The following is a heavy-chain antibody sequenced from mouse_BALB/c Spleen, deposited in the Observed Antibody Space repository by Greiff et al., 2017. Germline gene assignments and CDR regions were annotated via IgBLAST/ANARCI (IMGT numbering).Heavy chain of an antibody. V-gene: IGHV2-9*02. CDR1: GFSLTSYG. CDR2: IWDGGST. J-gene: IGHJ4*01. Sequence: QVQLQQSGPGLVQPSQSLSITCTVSGFSLTSYGVHWVRQPPGKGLEWLGVIWDGGSTNYNSALMSRLSISKDNSKSQVFLKMNSLQTDDTAMYYCARYYGNYVSYAMDYWGQGTSVTVSS. CDR3: ARYYGNYVSYAMDY. D-gene: IGHD2-1*01.